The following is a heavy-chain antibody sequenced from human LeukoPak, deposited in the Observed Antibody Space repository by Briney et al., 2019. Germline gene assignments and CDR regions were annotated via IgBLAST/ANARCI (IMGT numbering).Heavy chain of an antibody. CDR3: ARTDRAYYYDSSGYPAFDY. CDR1: GITLRNYG. J-gene: IGHJ4*02. CDR2: IKQDGSEK. Sequence: GGSLRLSCAVSGITLRNYGMSWVRQAPGKGLEWVANIKQDGSEKYYVDSVKGRFTISRDNAKNSLYLQMNSLRAEDTAVYYCARTDRAYYYDSSGYPAFDYWGQGTLVTVSS. V-gene: IGHV3-7*01. D-gene: IGHD3-22*01.